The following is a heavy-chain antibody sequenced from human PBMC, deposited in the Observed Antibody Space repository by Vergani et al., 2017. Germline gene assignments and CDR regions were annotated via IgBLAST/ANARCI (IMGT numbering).Heavy chain of an antibody. CDR1: AFTFSTYS. D-gene: IGHD3-22*01. CDR2: ISSSSGII. Sequence: EVQLVESGGGLVQPGGSLRLSCAASAFTFSTYSMNWVRQAPGKGLEWVSYISSSSGIIHYADSVKGRFTISRDNAKNTMFLQMNNLRAEDTAVYYCAKDNVPGYYDSSGYCDYWGQGTLVTVSS. CDR3: AKDNVPGYYDSSGYCDY. V-gene: IGHV3-48*01. J-gene: IGHJ4*02.